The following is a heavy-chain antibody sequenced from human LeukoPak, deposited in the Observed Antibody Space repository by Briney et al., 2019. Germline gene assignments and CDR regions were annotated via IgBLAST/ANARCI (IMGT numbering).Heavy chain of an antibody. J-gene: IGHJ4*02. V-gene: IGHV3-23*01. CDR2: ILQSGGTS. Sequence: GGSLRLSCVASGFTFNNYAMSWVRQAPGKGLEWVSGILQSGGTSYYADSVKGRFTISRDNSKSTLYLQMNSLRVEDTAIYYCAKDAIRGDGYWEFDYWGQGILATVSS. CDR3: AKDAIRGDGYWEFDY. CDR1: GFTFNNYA. D-gene: IGHD5-24*01.